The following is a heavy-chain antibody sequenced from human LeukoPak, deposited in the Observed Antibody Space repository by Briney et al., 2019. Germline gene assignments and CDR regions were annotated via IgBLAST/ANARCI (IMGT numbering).Heavy chain of an antibody. D-gene: IGHD6-19*01. CDR3: ARDWEVAVAGTFDY. J-gene: IGHJ4*02. Sequence: KSGGSLRLSCAASGFTFTGYYMHWVRQAPGQGLEWMGWINPNSGGTNYAQKFQGRVTMTRDTSISTAYMELSRLRSDDTAVYYCARDWEVAVAGTFDYWGQGTLVTVSS. V-gene: IGHV1-2*02. CDR1: GFTFTGYY. CDR2: INPNSGGT.